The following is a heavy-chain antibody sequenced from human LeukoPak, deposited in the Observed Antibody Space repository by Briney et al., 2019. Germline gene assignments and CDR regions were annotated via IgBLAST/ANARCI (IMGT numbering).Heavy chain of an antibody. V-gene: IGHV3-7*01. CDR2: INHEGGGI. CDR1: GFTFSESW. D-gene: IGHD2-15*01. J-gene: IGHJ4*02. Sequence: GGSLRLSCAVSGFTFSESWMTWVRQVPGQGLEWVAHINHEGGGIQYVDSVKGRFTISRDNAKGSVYLQMNSLRAEDTAVYYCARDGGLNTNFDYWGQGTLVTVSS. CDR3: ARDGGLNTNFDY.